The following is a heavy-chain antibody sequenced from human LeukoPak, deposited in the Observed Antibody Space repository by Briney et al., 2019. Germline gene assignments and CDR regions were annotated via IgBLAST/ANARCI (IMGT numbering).Heavy chain of an antibody. Sequence: GGSLRLSFSTSGLTFSIYWMRWGPETPEEGPGRVANIKQHGSDKYYVDSVKGRFTISRDNAKNSLYLQMNSLRAEDTAVYYCARAFGGTVTDNWFDPWGQGTLVTVSS. CDR3: ARAFGGTVTDNWFDP. J-gene: IGHJ5*02. CDR1: GLTFSIYW. D-gene: IGHD4-17*01. CDR2: IKQHGSDK. V-gene: IGHV3-7*01.